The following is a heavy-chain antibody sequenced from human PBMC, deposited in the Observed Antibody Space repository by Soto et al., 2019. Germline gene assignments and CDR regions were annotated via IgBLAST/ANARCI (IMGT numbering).Heavy chain of an antibody. D-gene: IGHD3-10*01. CDR3: AYGSGSLAFDI. V-gene: IGHV1-69*02. Sequence: SVKVSCKASGGTFSSYTISWVRQAPGQGLEWMGRIIPILGIANYAQKFQGRVAITADKSTSTAYMELSSLRSEDTAVYYCAYGSGSLAFDIWGQGTMVTVSS. CDR2: IIPILGIA. CDR1: GGTFSSYT. J-gene: IGHJ3*02.